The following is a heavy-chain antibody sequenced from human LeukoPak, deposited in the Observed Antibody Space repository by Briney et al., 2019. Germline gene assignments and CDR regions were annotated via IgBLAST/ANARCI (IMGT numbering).Heavy chain of an antibody. CDR1: GGSISSSSYY. Sequence: PSETLSLTCTVSGGSISSSSYYWGWIRQPPGKGLEWIGSIYYSGSTYYNPSLKSRVTICVDTSKNQFSLKLSSVTAADTAVYYCARHSGDTAPKNWGQGTLVTVSS. CDR3: ARHSGDTAPKN. CDR2: IYYSGST. V-gene: IGHV4-39*01. J-gene: IGHJ4*02. D-gene: IGHD5-18*01.